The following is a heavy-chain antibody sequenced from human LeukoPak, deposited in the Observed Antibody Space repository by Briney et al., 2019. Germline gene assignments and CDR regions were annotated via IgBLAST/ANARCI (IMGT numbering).Heavy chain of an antibody. V-gene: IGHV3-21*04. J-gene: IGHJ6*03. Sequence: PGGSLRLSCAASRFTFSSYSMNWVRQAPGKGLEWVSSISSSSSYIYYADSVKGRFTISRDNSKNTLYLQMNSLRAEDTAVYYCAKGDTAMVFNYYYYMDVWGKGTMVTISS. CDR1: RFTFSSYS. CDR2: ISSSSSYI. CDR3: AKGDTAMVFNYYYYMDV. D-gene: IGHD5-18*01.